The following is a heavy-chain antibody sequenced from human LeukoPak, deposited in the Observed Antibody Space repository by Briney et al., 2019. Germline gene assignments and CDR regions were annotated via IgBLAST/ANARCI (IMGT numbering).Heavy chain of an antibody. D-gene: IGHD6-13*01. CDR2: ISGSGGST. CDR1: GYTVSNYA. CDR3: AKDGLETAAGRFDY. Sequence: PVGSLRLSCVASGYTVSNYAMSWVRQAPGKGLEWVSGISGSGGSTYYADSVKGRFTISRDNSKNTLYLQMHSLRAEDTAVYYCAKDGLETAAGRFDYWGQGTLVTVSS. V-gene: IGHV3-23*01. J-gene: IGHJ4*02.